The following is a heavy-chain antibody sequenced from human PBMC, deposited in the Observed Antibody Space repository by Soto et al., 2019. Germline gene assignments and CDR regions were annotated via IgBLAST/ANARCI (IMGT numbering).Heavy chain of an antibody. CDR3: TRDGDGRMTTNPYYYYGMDV. CDR2: VYYSGGA. D-gene: IGHD2-21*02. V-gene: IGHV4-59*01. CDR1: RGSISGYY. Sequence: PSETLSLTCTVSRGSISGYYWSWIRQPPGKGLEWIGNVYYSGGAKYNPSVKRRVAISVDTSKNQFSLDLSSVTAADTAVYYCTRDGDGRMTTNPYYYYGMDVWGPGITVTVSS. J-gene: IGHJ6*02.